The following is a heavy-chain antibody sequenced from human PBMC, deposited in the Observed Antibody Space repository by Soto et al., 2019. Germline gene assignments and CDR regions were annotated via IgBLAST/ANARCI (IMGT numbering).Heavy chain of an antibody. CDR1: GFSFSSYA. CDR2: ISYDGNRQ. D-gene: IGHD2-15*01. Sequence: QVHLVESGGGVVQPGRSLRLSCAASGFSFSSYAMHWVRQAPGKGLEWVTVISYDGNRQYYTDSVKGRFTTSRDNSKNTLYLQLNSLRPEDTAVYYCAKDPGFCSGGSCETDRFYLEFWGQGTLVTVSS. V-gene: IGHV3-30*18. CDR3: AKDPGFCSGGSCETDRFYLEF. J-gene: IGHJ4*02.